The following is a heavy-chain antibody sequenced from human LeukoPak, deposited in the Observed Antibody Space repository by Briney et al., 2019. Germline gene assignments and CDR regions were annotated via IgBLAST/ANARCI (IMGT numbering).Heavy chain of an antibody. V-gene: IGHV3-9*01. D-gene: IGHD1-26*01. Sequence: PGGSLRLSCAASGFTFDDYAMHWVRQAPGKGLEWVSGISWNSGRIDYADSVRGRFTISRDNAKNSLYLQMNSLRPEDTTLYYCAKVKSGSHPRGCLYFDYWGQGTLVTVSS. CDR2: ISWNSGRI. CDR1: GFTFDDYA. CDR3: AKVKSGSHPRGCLYFDY. J-gene: IGHJ4*02.